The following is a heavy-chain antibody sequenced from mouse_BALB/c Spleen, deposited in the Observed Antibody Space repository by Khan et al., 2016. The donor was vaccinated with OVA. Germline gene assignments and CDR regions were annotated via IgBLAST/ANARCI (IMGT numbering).Heavy chain of an antibody. CDR2: IWDDGST. Sequence: QVQLKESGPGLVAPSQSLSITCTVSGFSLTGYGVNWVRQPPGKGLEWLGVIWDDGSTNYHSLLNSRLSIRQDNSKSQVFLKVNSLQTDDTATYYCAKGDYGYAWFAYWGQGTLVTVSA. V-gene: IGHV2-3*01. J-gene: IGHJ3*01. CDR3: AKGDYGYAWFAY. CDR1: GFSLTGYG. D-gene: IGHD2-14*01.